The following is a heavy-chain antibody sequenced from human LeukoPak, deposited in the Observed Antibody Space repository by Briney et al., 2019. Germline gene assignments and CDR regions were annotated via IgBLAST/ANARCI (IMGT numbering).Heavy chain of an antibody. CDR1: GGSISSGGYF. J-gene: IGHJ4*02. V-gene: IGHV4-30-2*01. D-gene: IGHD2-15*01. Sequence: SETLSLTCAVSGGSISSGGYFWSWIRQPPGKGLEWIGYIYHSGSTYYNPSLKSRVTISVDRSKNQFSLKLSSVTAADTAVYYCAREVAAGFDYWGQGTLVTVSS. CDR3: AREVAAGFDY. CDR2: IYHSGST.